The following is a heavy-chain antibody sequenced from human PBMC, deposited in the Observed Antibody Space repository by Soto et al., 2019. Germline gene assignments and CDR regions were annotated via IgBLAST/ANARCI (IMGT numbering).Heavy chain of an antibody. J-gene: IGHJ4*02. V-gene: IGHV3-33*01. CDR1: GFTFSSYG. CDR2: IWYDGSNK. D-gene: IGHD3-22*01. CDR3: ARDPSHYDSSGPLEFDDY. Sequence: GGSLRLSCAASGFTFSSYGMHWIRQAPGKGLEWVAVIWYDGSNKYYADSVKGRFTISRDNSKNTLYLQMNSLRAEDTAVYYCARDPSHYDSSGPLEFDDYWGQGTLVTVSS.